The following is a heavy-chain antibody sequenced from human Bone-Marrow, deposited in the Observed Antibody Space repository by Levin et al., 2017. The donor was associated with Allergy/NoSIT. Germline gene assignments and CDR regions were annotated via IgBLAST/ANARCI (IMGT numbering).Heavy chain of an antibody. CDR1: GGSISSPTHY. J-gene: IGHJ5*02. Sequence: SETLSLTCTVSGGSISSPTHYWVWIRQPPGKGLEWIGSVYYSGSTSYHPSLRSRVTISVDTSDNQFSLRLTSVTAADTAIYYCARNNSLSFGESPTNWFDPWGQGTLVTVSS. CDR3: ARNNSLSFGESPTNWFDP. V-gene: IGHV4-39*07. CDR2: VYYSGST. D-gene: IGHD3-10*01.